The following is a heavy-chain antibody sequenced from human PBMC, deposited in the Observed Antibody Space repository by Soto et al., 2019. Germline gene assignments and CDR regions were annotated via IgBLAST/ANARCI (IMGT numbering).Heavy chain of an antibody. CDR1: GVSISNSSYY. J-gene: IGHJ4*02. CDR3: ARHGSN. Sequence: SSETLSLTCTVSGVSISNSSYYWGWIRRPPGKGLECIGTIYYSGITYYNPSLKCRVTISVDTSKNQFSLKLTSVTAADTAVYYCARHGSNWGQGTLVTVS. V-gene: IGHV4-39*01. CDR2: IYYSGIT.